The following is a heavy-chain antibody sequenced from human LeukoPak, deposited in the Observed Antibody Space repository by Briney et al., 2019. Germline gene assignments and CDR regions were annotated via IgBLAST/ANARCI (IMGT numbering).Heavy chain of an antibody. CDR3: GKTDIYFNPIDY. D-gene: IGHD3-9*01. V-gene: IGHV4-4*02. CDR1: GVSISSSEW. Sequence: PSETLSLTCAVSGVSISSSEWGIWVRQPPGQGLEWLGEIHRDGRTRYNPSLKSRVTMSIDYSKNPFSLKVSSVTAADTAIYYCGKTDIYFNPIDYWGPGSLVTVSS. CDR2: IHRDGRT. J-gene: IGHJ4*02.